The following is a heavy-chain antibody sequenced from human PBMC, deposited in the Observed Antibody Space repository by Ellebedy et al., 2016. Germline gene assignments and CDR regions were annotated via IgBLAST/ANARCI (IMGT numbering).Heavy chain of an antibody. D-gene: IGHD3-10*01. J-gene: IGHJ4*02. CDR3: ANVGGSGTYYNGY. Sequence: GGSLRLSCVVSGFSVSSNYLSWVRQAPGKGPEWVSAVVGSGERTFYADSVKGRFTISRDNSKNRLYLQMSSLKVEDTATYYCANVGGSGTYYNGYWGQGTLVTVSS. V-gene: IGHV3-23*01. CDR2: VVGSGERT. CDR1: GFSVSSNY.